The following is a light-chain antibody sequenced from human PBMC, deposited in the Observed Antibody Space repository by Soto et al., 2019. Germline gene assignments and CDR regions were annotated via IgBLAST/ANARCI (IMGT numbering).Light chain of an antibody. J-gene: IGLJ2*01. CDR1: NSNIGSNT. Sequence: QSVLTQPPSASGTPGQRVTISCSGSNSNIGSNTVNWYQQLPGTAPTLLIYDNNKRPSGVPGRFSDSKSGTSASLAISGLQSEDEAAYYCSSWDDRLNGVIFGGGTKLTVL. V-gene: IGLV1-44*01. CDR2: DNN. CDR3: SSWDDRLNGVI.